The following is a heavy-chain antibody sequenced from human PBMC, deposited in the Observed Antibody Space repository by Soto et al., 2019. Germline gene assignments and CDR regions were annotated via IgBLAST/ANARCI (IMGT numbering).Heavy chain of an antibody. CDR1: GVSISGYY. D-gene: IGHD3-22*01. CDR2: IYSSGST. CDR3: ARAKDSSGRPNFDY. J-gene: IGHJ4*02. Sequence: PSETLSLTCTVSGVSISGYYWSWLRQAPGKGLEWIGYIYSSGSTNYNPSLKSRGTISVDRSKNQFSLKLTSVTAADTAVYYCARAKDSSGRPNFDYWGQGTLVTVSS. V-gene: IGHV4-59*01.